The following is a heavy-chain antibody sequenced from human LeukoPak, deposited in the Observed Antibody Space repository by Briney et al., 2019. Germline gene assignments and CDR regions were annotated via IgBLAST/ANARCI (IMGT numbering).Heavy chain of an antibody. CDR3: AKRADCSGGSCYSYGMDV. D-gene: IGHD2-15*01. CDR1: GFTFSSYG. V-gene: IGHV3-30*02. Sequence: GGSLRLSCAASGFTFSSYGMHWVRQAPGKGLEWVAVIWYDGSNKYYADSVKGRFTISRDNSKNTLYLQMNSLRAEDTAVYYCAKRADCSGGSCYSYGMDVWGQGTTVTVSS. J-gene: IGHJ6*02. CDR2: IWYDGSNK.